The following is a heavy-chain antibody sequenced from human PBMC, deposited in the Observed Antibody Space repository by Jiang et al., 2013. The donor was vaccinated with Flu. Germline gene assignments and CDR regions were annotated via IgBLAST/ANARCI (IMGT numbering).Heavy chain of an antibody. CDR3: ARSGSYPFDY. V-gene: IGHV6-1*01. CDR1: VSSNSAA. CDR2: TYYRSKWYN. J-gene: IGHJ4*02. D-gene: IGHD3-10*01. Sequence: VSSNSAAWNCIRQSPSRGLEWLGRTYYRSKWYNDYAVSVKSRITINPDTSKNQFSLQLNSVTPEDTAVYYCARSGSYPFDYWGQGTLVTVSS.